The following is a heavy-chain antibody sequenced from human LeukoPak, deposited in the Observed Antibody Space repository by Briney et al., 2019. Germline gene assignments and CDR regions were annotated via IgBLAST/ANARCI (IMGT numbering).Heavy chain of an antibody. CDR2: ISSSSSYI. D-gene: IGHD2-15*01. CDR1: GFTFSSYS. V-gene: IGHV3-21*01. J-gene: IGHJ4*02. CDR3: AGLSGPGPGPEERYCSGGSCYSVVDS. Sequence: GGSLRLSCAASGFTFSSYSMNWVRQAPGKGLEWVSSISSSSSYIYYADSVKGRFTISRDNAKNSLYLQMNSLRADDTAVYYCAGLSGPGPGPEERYCSGGSCYSVVDSWGQGTLVTVSS.